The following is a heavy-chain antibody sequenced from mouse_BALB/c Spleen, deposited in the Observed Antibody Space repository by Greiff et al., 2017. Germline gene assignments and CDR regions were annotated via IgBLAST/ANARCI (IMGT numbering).Heavy chain of an antibody. V-gene: IGHV1S56*01. D-gene: IGHD2-1*01. J-gene: IGHJ4*01. CDR3: AREAYGNFYYYAMDY. CDR2: IYPGDGST. CDR1: GYTFTSYY. Sequence: QVQLQQSGPELVKPGASVKMSCKASGYTFTSYYIHWVKQRPGQGLEWIGWIYPGDGSTKYNEKFKGKTTLTADKSSSTAYMLLSSLTSEDTAVYYCAREAYGNFYYYAMDYWGQGTSVTVSS.